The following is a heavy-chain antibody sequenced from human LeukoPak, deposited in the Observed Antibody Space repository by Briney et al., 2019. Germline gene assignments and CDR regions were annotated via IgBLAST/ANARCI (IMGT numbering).Heavy chain of an antibody. V-gene: IGHV1-69*05. D-gene: IGHD1-7*01. CDR2: IIPIFDTT. CDR1: GGTFSTYA. Sequence: ASVKVSCKASGGTFSTYAISWVRQAPGQGLEWVGGIIPIFDTTDYAQKFQGRLTITTDESTSTAYMELSSLGSEDTAVYFCARGTTGFDYWGQGTLVIVSS. J-gene: IGHJ4*02. CDR3: ARGTTGFDY.